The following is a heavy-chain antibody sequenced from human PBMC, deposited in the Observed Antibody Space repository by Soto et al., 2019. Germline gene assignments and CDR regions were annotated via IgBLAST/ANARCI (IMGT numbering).Heavy chain of an antibody. CDR3: ARSKPAYYYGMDV. CDR2: INPNSGGT. V-gene: IGHV1-2*02. CDR1: GYTFTGYY. Sequence: ASVKVSCKASGYTFTGYYMHWVRQAPGQGLEWMGWINPNSGGTNYAQKFQGGVTMTRDTSISTAYMELSRLRSDDTAVYYCARSKPAYYYGMDVWGQGTTVTVSS. J-gene: IGHJ6*02.